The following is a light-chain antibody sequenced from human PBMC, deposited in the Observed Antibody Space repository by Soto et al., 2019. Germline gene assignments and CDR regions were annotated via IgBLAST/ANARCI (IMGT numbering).Light chain of an antibody. J-gene: IGKJ5*01. CDR1: QSVSSN. V-gene: IGKV3-15*01. CDR2: GAS. CDR3: ELYIYWRIS. Sequence: SPSRQCVSLGESASLTCRASQSVSSNLAWYQQKPGQAPRLLIYGASTRATGIPARFSGSGSGTEFTLTICSLQSEDFAFYCCELYIYWRISFGQGTRLEIK.